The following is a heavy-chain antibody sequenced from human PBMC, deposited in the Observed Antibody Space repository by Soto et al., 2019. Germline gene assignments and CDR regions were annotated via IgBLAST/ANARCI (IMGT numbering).Heavy chain of an antibody. CDR1: GFTFSSYG. D-gene: IGHD2-2*01. CDR3: AKDGCSSTSCDTGYAFDI. J-gene: IGHJ3*02. V-gene: IGHV3-30*18. CDR2: ISYDGSNK. Sequence: GGSLRLSCAASGFTFSSYGMHWVRQAPGKGLEWVAVISYDGSNKYYADSVKGRFTISRDNSKNTLYLQMNSLRAEDTAVYYCAKDGCSSTSCDTGYAFDIWGQGTMVTVSS.